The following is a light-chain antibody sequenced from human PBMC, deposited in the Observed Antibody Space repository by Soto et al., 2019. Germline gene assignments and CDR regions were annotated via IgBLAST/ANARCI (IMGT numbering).Light chain of an antibody. J-gene: IGLJ1*01. V-gene: IGLV2-23*01. CDR3: CSYVGATTYV. CDR2: EGI. CDR1: SSTVGGFNV. Sequence: QPVLTQPASVSGSPGQSITISCTGTSSTVGGFNVVSWYQQHPGKAPKVIIYEGIKRPSGVSNRFSGSNSGSTASLTISGLQAEDEADYYCCSYVGATTYVFGTGTKVT.